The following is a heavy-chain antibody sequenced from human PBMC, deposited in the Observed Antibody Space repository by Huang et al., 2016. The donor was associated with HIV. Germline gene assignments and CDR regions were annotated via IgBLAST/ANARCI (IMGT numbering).Heavy chain of an antibody. CDR3: ARGRYYDSSGYYYHAFDI. CDR1: GFPFRNYA. CDR2: ISYDESNK. J-gene: IGHJ3*02. V-gene: IGHV3-30-3*01. D-gene: IGHD3-22*01. Sequence: QVQLVEFGGGVVQPGRSLRLSCAASGFPFRNYAMHWVRQAPGQGLEWVAVISYDESNKFYADAVKSRFTISRDNSKNTLYLQMNSLRAEDTAVYYCARGRYYDSSGYYYHAFDIWGQGTMVTVSS.